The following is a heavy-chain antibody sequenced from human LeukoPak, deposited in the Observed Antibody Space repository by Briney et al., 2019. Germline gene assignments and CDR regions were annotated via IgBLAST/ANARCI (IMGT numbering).Heavy chain of an antibody. V-gene: IGHV3-30*03. CDR3: ARPVVPAATYDAFDI. D-gene: IGHD2-2*01. Sequence: GGSLRLSCAASGFTFSSYWMSWVRQAPGKGLEWVAVISYDGSNKYYADSVKGRFTISRDNSKNTLYLQMNSLRAEDTAVYYCARPVVPAATYDAFDIWGQGTMVTVSS. CDR1: GFTFSSYW. CDR2: ISYDGSNK. J-gene: IGHJ3*02.